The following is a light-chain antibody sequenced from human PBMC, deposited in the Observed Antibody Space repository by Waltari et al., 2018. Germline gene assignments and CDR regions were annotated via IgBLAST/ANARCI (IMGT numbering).Light chain of an antibody. J-gene: IGLJ3*02. V-gene: IGLV1-51*01. CDR1: SSNIGNNY. Sequence: QSVLTQPPSVSAAPGQKVTISCSGSSSNIGNNYVSWYQQLPGTAPKLPIYENNKRPSGIPDRFSGSKSGTSATLGITGLQTGDEADYYCGTWDSSLSAWVFGGGTKLTVL. CDR2: ENN. CDR3: GTWDSSLSAWV.